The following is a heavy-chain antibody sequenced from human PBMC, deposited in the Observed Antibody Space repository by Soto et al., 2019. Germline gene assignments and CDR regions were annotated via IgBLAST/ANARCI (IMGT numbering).Heavy chain of an antibody. CDR2: VNPKHGLP. D-gene: IGHD3-10*01. Sequence: SVKVSCKTSAGTFSSYTINWVRQAPGQGLEWMGRVNPKHGLPNYAQKFQGRVTITTDKSANTVYMELSSLTSEDTAVYFCARKDYYGAGIYYFDHWGQGTLVTVSS. J-gene: IGHJ4*02. CDR1: AGTFSSYT. CDR3: ARKDYYGAGIYYFDH. V-gene: IGHV1-69*02.